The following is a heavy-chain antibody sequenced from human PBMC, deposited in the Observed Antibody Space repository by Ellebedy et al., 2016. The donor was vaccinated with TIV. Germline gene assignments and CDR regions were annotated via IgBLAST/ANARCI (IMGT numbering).Heavy chain of an antibody. J-gene: IGHJ5*02. CDR2: FFYGGRT. CDR1: GGSISSSTYY. D-gene: IGHD3-10*01. CDR3: ARRIGVRPPAS. Sequence: SETLSLTXTVSGGSISSSTYYWSWIRQPPGKGLEWIGSFFYGGRTDYNPSLKSRVTISVDTSKNQFSLRLTSVTAADTAVYYCARRIGVRPPASWGQGTLVTVSS. V-gene: IGHV4-39*01.